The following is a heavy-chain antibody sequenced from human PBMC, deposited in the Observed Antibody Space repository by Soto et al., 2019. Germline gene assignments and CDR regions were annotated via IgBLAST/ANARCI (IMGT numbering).Heavy chain of an antibody. CDR3: VQSRCGGDCREIYSSHAYNGLDV. Sequence: QVTLKESGPTLVKPTQTLTLTCTVSGLSLRTTGVGVGWVRQPPGKALECLALLYWDDDKRYSPSLRSRLTLAKDNSDKQVVLTMTNMDTVVTATHYCVQSRCGGDCREIYSSHAYNGLDVWGQGTTVTVSS. CDR1: GLSLRTTGVG. V-gene: IGHV2-5*02. CDR2: LYWDDDK. J-gene: IGHJ6*02. D-gene: IGHD2-21*02.